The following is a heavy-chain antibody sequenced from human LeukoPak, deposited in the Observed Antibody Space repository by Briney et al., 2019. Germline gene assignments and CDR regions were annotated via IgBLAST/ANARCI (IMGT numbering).Heavy chain of an antibody. CDR2: ISTSGSST. CDR3: ARGAFDDKSVGQ. Sequence: GGSLRLSCAASGXTFSNFFVSWIRQAPGKGLEWVAHISTSGSSTNYAAYVKGRFTISRDTATNSLYLQMNSMSAEDTAVYYCARGAFDDKSVGQWGQGTLVAVSS. J-gene: IGHJ4*02. D-gene: IGHD2/OR15-2a*01. CDR1: GXTFSNFF. V-gene: IGHV3-11*05.